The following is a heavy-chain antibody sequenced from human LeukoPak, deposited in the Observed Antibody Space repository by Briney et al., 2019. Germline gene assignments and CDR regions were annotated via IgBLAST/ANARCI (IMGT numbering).Heavy chain of an antibody. V-gene: IGHV3-7*01. J-gene: IGHJ4*02. Sequence: PGGSLRLSCAASGFTFSSYWMSWVRQAPGKGLGWVANIEQDGSEKYYVDSVKGRFTISRDNAKNSVYLQMNSLRAEDTAVYYCARDKWLTTTHYFDYWGQGTLVSVSS. CDR3: ARDKWLTTTHYFDY. CDR2: IEQDGSEK. CDR1: GFTFSSYW. D-gene: IGHD4-11*01.